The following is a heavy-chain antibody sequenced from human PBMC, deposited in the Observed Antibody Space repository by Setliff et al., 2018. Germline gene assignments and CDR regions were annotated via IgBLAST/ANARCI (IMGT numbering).Heavy chain of an antibody. CDR3: ARGEAGYYEAFDI. D-gene: IGHD3-9*01. CDR2: ISAYNGNT. V-gene: IGHV1-18*01. CDR1: GYTLTELS. J-gene: IGHJ3*02. Sequence: ASVKVSCKVSGYTLTELSRHWVRQAPGKGLEWMGWISAYNGNTNYAQKLQGRVTMTTDTSTSTAYMELRSLRSDDTAVYYCARGEAGYYEAFDIWGQGTMVTVSS.